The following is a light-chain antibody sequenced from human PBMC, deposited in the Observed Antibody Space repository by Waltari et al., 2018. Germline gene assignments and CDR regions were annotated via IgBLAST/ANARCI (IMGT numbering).Light chain of an antibody. J-gene: IGKJ2*01. V-gene: IGKV3-20*01. Sequence: EIVLTQSPGTLSLSPGERATLSCRASQSVSNYLAWYQQKPGKAPRLLIYGASSRPTGIPDRFSGSGSGTDFTLTISRLEPEDLAVYHCQQYNSSPYTFGQGTKLEIK. CDR2: GAS. CDR3: QQYNSSPYT. CDR1: QSVSNY.